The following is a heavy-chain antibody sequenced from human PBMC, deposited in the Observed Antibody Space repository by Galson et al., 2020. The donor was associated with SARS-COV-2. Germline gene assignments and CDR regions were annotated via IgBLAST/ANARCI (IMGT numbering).Heavy chain of an antibody. D-gene: IGHD2-2*01. J-gene: IGHJ4*02. CDR3: LSYSSTRKNY. Sequence: GGSLTLSCSASGFIFSNYAMHWVRQAPGKGLESVPAIRHNGATSSYADSVNGRFTMSRDNSKNMFYLQMTSLRLEDTAFYYCLSYSSTRKNYGGQGTLVTVYS. V-gene: IGHV3-64D*06. CDR1: GFIFSNYA. CDR2: IRHNGATS.